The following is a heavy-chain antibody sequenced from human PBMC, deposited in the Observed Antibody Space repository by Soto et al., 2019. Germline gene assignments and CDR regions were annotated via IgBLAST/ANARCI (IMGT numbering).Heavy chain of an antibody. D-gene: IGHD3-10*01. CDR2: IIGSGGST. CDR1: GFTFSSYA. J-gene: IGHJ4*02. V-gene: IGHV3-23*01. Sequence: EVQLLESGGGFVQPGGSLRLSCAASGFTFSSYAMSWVRQAPGKGLEWVSAIIGSGGSTYYADSVKGRFTISRDNSKNTLYLHMNSLRAEDPAVYYCPKSNRGYYGSGSYYVWVPRGPTPYYFGYWGQSPLATASS. CDR3: PKSNRGYYGSGSYYVWVPRGPTPYYFGY.